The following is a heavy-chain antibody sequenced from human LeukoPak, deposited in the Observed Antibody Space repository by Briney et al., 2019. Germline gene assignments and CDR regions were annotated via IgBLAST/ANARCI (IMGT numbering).Heavy chain of an antibody. D-gene: IGHD2-15*01. CDR3: ARVLVAAPRTNWFDP. CDR2: INPNSGGT. CDR1: GYTFTGYY. V-gene: IGHV1-2*02. J-gene: IGHJ5*02. Sequence: ASVKVSCKASGYTFTGYYMHWVRQAPGQGLEWMGWINPNSGGTNYAQKFQGRVTMARDTSISTAYMELSRLRSDDTAVYYCARVLVAAPRTNWFDPWGQGTLVTVSS.